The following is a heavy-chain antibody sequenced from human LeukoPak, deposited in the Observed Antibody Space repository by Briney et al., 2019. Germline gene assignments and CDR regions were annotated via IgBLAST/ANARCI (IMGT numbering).Heavy chain of an antibody. CDR1: GYSISSGYY. J-gene: IGHJ5*02. CDR2: IYHSGRT. V-gene: IGHV4-38-2*02. CDR3: ARDGNPLYCTGGSCYNWFDP. Sequence: SETLSLTCTVSGYSISSGYYWGWIRQPPGKGLEWIGIIYHSGRTDYNPSLKSRVTISEDTSKNQFSLRLTSVTAADTAVYYCARDGNPLYCTGGSCYNWFDPWGQGTLVTVSS. D-gene: IGHD2-15*01.